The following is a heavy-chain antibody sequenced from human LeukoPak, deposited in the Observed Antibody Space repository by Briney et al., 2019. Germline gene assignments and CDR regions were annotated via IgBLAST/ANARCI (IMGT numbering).Heavy chain of an antibody. D-gene: IGHD2/OR15-2a*01. V-gene: IGHV4-30-4*08. J-gene: IGHJ5*02. CDR2: IYYSGST. CDR1: GGSISSGDYY. Sequence: SETLSLTCTVSGGSISSGDYYWSWIRQPPGKGLEWIGYIYYSGSTYYNPSLKSRVTISVDTSKNQFSLKLSSVTAADTAVYYCARAPPSMDPYNWFDPWGQGTLVTVSS. CDR3: ARAPPSMDPYNWFDP.